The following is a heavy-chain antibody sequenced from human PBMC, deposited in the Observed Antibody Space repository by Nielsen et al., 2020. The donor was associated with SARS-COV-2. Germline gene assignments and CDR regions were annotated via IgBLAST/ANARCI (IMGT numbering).Heavy chain of an antibody. CDR1: GFTFSSYS. J-gene: IGHJ6*02. V-gene: IGHV3-21*01. CDR2: ISSSSSYI. Sequence: GESLKISCAASGFTFSSYSMNWVRQAPGKGLEWVSSISSSSSYIYYADSVKGRFTISRDNSKNTLYLQMNSLRAEDTAVYYCAKTSPAYYGMDVWGQGTTVTVSS. CDR3: AKTSPAYYGMDV.